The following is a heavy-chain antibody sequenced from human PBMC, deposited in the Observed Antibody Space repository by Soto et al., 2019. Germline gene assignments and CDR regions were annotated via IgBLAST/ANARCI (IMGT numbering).Heavy chain of an antibody. CDR1: GFTFSSYS. D-gene: IGHD3-22*01. CDR2: ISSSSSTI. V-gene: IGHV3-48*02. Sequence: GGSLRLSCAASGFTFSSYSMNWVRQAPGKGLEWVSYISSSSSTIYYADSVKGRFTISRDNAKNSLYLQMNSLRDEDTAVYYCARDESGYFHRLTLLFDYWGQGTLVTVSS. CDR3: ARDESGYFHRLTLLFDY. J-gene: IGHJ4*02.